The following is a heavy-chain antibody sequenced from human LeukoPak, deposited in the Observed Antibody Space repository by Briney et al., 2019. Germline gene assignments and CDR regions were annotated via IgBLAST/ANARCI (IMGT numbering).Heavy chain of an antibody. Sequence: GGSLRLSCAASGFAVSVNYMTWDRLAPGKGLEWVSLLHSDGTTYYAESVKGRFTISTDNSKNTLYLQMNSLRVEDTALYYCAGRRKEAAAFDDWGQGTLVTVSS. V-gene: IGHV3-66*01. CDR3: AGRRKEAAAFDD. CDR2: LHSDGTT. D-gene: IGHD6-13*01. CDR1: GFAVSVNY. J-gene: IGHJ4*02.